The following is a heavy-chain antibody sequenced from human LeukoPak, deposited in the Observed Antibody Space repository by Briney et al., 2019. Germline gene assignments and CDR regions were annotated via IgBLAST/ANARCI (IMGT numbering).Heavy chain of an antibody. J-gene: IGHJ4*02. CDR1: GGSFSDYY. CDR3: ARGSSSWPETYDY. CDR2: INHSGST. Sequence: SETLSLTCAVYGGSFSDYYWSWIRQPPGKGLEWIGEINHSGSTNYNPSLKSRVTMSVDTSKNQFSLKLSSVTAADTAVYYCARGSSSWPETYDYWGQGTLVTVSS. V-gene: IGHV4-34*01. D-gene: IGHD6-13*01.